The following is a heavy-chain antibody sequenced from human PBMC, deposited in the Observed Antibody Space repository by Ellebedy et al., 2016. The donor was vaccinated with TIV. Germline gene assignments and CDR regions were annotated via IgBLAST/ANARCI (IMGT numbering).Heavy chain of an antibody. CDR2: IKSKTDGGTT. Sequence: GESLKISXAASGFTFSNAWMSWVRQAPGKGLEWVGRIKSKTDGGTTDYAAPVKVSFTISRDDSKNTLYLQMNSLKTEDTAVYYCTRRYNWKRGDAFDIWGQGTMVTVSS. CDR1: GFTFSNAW. V-gene: IGHV3-15*01. CDR3: TRRYNWKRGDAFDI. D-gene: IGHD1-1*01. J-gene: IGHJ3*02.